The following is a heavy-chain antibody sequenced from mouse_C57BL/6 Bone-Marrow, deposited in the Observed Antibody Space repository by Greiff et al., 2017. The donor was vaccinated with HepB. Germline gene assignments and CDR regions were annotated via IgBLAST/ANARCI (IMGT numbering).Heavy chain of an antibody. CDR3: ARRWPYAMDY. J-gene: IGHJ4*01. D-gene: IGHD2-3*01. CDR1: GYAFSSYW. CDR2: IYPGDGDT. V-gene: IGHV1-80*01. Sequence: QVQLKESGAELVKPGASVKISCKASGYAFSSYWMNWVKQRPGKGLEWIGQIYPGDGDTNYNGKFKGKATLTADKSSSTAYMQLSSLTSEDSAVYFCARRWPYAMDYWGQGTSVTVSS.